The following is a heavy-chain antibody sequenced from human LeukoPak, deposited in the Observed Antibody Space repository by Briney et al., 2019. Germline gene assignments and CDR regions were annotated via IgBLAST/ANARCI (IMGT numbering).Heavy chain of an antibody. J-gene: IGHJ6*02. CDR2: IYYSGRT. V-gene: IGHV4-59*08. D-gene: IGHD3-22*01. CDR3: ARAGPKKYYYDSSGHPTYYYYYYGMDV. Sequence: KPSETLSLTYAVYGGSFSGYYWSWLRQPPGKGLEWLRYIYYSGRTHYNPSLKSRVTISVDTSKNQFSLKLSSVTAADTAVYYCARAGPKKYYYDSSGHPTYYYYYYGMDVWGQGTTVTVSS. CDR1: GGSFSGYY.